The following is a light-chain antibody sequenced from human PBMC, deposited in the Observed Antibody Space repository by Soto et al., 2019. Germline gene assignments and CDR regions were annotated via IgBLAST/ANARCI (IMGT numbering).Light chain of an antibody. CDR2: DTS. CDR1: QSVSSIF. CDR3: QQRYNWHPLT. Sequence: EVVIRQSPATLSVSPGERATLSCRASQSVSSIFFAWYQQKPGQATRLLIYDTSYRANGIPARFTGSGSGTDFTLTIRSLGPEDFAVYHCQQRYNWHPLTFGGGTKVDIK. V-gene: IGKV3D-20*02. J-gene: IGKJ4*01.